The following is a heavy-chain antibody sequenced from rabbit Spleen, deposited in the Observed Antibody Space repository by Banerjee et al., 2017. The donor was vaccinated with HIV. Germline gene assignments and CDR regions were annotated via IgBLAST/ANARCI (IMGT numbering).Heavy chain of an antibody. D-gene: IGHD3-3*01. CDR3: ARGSVVYLVYDL. J-gene: IGHJ4*01. CDR2: IYTDSSRT. CDR1: GFSFSNSLY. V-gene: IGHV1S40*01. Sequence: HSLEESGGDLVKPGASLTLSCTASGFSFSNSLYMCWVRQAPGKGLEWIACIYTDSSRTNYVTWAKGRFTIPKTSTTTVTLQMTNLTAADTATYFCARGSVVYLVYDLWGPGTLVTVS.